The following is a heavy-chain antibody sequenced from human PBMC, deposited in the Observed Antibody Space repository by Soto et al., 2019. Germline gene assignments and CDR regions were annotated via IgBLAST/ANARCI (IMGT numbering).Heavy chain of an antibody. CDR2: INAGNGNT. D-gene: IGHD3-3*01. CDR3: ARGPAGITIFRVAPNWFDP. CDR1: GYTFTSYA. Sequence: GASVKVSCKASGYTFTSYAMHWVRQAPGQRLEWMGWINAGNGNTKYSQKFQGRVTITRDTSASTAYMELSSLRSEDTAVYYCARGPAGITIFRVAPNWFDPWGQGTLGTSPQ. J-gene: IGHJ5*02. V-gene: IGHV1-3*01.